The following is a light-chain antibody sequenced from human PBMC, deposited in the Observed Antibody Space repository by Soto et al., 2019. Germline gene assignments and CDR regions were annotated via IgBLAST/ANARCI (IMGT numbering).Light chain of an antibody. CDR1: QSVSSY. Sequence: EVVLTQSPATLSLSPGERATLSCRASQSVSSYLAWYQQKPGQAPRLLLYDASNRATGIPDRFDGGGSGTDFTLTISRLEPEDFAVYYCQQYDSRPWTFGQGTKVDIK. CDR2: DAS. J-gene: IGKJ1*01. V-gene: IGKV3-11*01. CDR3: QQYDSRPWT.